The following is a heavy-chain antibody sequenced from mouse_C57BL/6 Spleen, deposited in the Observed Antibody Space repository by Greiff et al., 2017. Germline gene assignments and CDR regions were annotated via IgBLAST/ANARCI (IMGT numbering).Heavy chain of an antibody. CDR3: ARDYYGTPFDY. D-gene: IGHD1-1*01. V-gene: IGHV5-4*01. CDR1: GFTFSSYA. CDR2: ISDGGSYT. Sequence: EVQVVESGGGLVKPGGSLKLSCAASGFTFSSYAMSWVRQTPEKRLEWVATISDGGSYTYYPDNVKGRFTISRDNAKNNLYLQMSHLKSEDTAMYYCARDYYGTPFDYWGQGTTRTVSS. J-gene: IGHJ2*01.